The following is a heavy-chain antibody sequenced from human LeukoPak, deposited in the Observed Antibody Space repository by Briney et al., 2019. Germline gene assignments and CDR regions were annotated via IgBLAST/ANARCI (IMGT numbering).Heavy chain of an antibody. CDR2: ISYDGSNK. CDR1: GFTFSSYG. CDR3: ASPDYGIDYYYYYGMDV. J-gene: IGHJ6*02. D-gene: IGHD4-17*01. Sequence: PGGSLRLSCAAPGFTFSSYGMHWVRQAPGKGLEWVAVISYDGSNKYYADSVKGRFTISRDNSKNTLYLQMNSLRAEDTAVYYCASPDYGIDYYYYYGMDVWGQGTTVTVSS. V-gene: IGHV3-30*03.